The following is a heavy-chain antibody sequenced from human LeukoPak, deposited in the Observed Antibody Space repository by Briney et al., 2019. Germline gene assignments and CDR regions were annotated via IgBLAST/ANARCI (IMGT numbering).Heavy chain of an antibody. CDR2: FYYSGST. CDR3: ARATHHDYSNPCGYMDD. J-gene: IGHJ6*03. Sequence: SETLSLTCTVSGGSISCYYWSWIRQPAGKGLEWIGYFYYSGSTNYNPSLRSRVTISVDTSKNQFSLKLSSVTAADAAMYYYARATHHDYSNPCGYMDDWGQGTPVTVSS. V-gene: IGHV4-59*01. CDR1: GGSISCYY. D-gene: IGHD4-11*01.